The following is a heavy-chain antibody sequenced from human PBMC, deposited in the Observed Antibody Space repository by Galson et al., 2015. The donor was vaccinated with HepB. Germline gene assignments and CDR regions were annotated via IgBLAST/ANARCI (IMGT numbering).Heavy chain of an antibody. CDR2: IYHSGST. CDR3: ARDRGYYGMDV. V-gene: IGHV4-4*02. Sequence: TLSLTCAVSGGSLSSSNWWSWVRPPPGEGLEWIGEIYHSGSTNYNPPLKSRVTISVDKSKNQFSLKLSSVTAADTAVYYCARDRGYYGMDVWGQGTTVTVSS. CDR1: GGSLSSSNW. J-gene: IGHJ6*02.